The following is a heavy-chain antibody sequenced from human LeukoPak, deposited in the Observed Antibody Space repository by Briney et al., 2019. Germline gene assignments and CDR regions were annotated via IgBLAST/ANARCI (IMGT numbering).Heavy chain of an antibody. CDR1: GYTFTGYY. CDR3: AREAYSSSANFDY. Sequence: SVKVSCKASGYTFTGYYMHWVRQAPGQGLEWMGWINPNSGGTNYTQKFQGRVTMTRDTSISTAYMELSRLRSDDTAVYYCAREAYSSSANFDYWGQGTLVTVSS. J-gene: IGHJ4*02. CDR2: INPNSGGT. D-gene: IGHD6-6*01. V-gene: IGHV1-2*02.